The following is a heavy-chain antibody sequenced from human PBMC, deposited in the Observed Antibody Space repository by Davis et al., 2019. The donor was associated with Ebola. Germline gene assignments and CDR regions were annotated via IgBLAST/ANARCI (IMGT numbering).Heavy chain of an antibody. D-gene: IGHD2-15*01. CDR2: FESEDGET. J-gene: IGHJ5*02. CDR3: TSLQEGYRSGGSHYRGRWFDP. Sequence: ASVKVSCKVSGYTLSELSIHWVRQAPGKGLERMGGFESEDGETTYAQEFQGRVTLTEDTSTDTAYMELSSLRSDDTAVYYCTSLQEGYRSGGSHYRGRWFDPWGQGTLVTVSS. CDR1: GYTLSELS. V-gene: IGHV1-24*01.